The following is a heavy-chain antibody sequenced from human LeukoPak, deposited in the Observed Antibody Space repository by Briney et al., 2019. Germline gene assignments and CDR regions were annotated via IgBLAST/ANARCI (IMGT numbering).Heavy chain of an antibody. V-gene: IGHV5-51*01. CDR2: TYPGDSHT. CDR1: GNRFTNFW. J-gene: IGHJ4*02. Sequence: GESLKISRKGYGNRFTNFWIGWVRQMPGEGLELRGLTYPGDSHTRHSPSFQGQVTITADKSLNTAYLQWSSLKASDTAMYCCARVGSGATPFDYWGQGTLVTVSS. D-gene: IGHD1-26*01. CDR3: ARVGSGATPFDY.